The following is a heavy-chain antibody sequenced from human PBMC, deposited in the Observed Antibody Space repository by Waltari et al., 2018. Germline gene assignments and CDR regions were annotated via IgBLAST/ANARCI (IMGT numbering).Heavy chain of an antibody. D-gene: IGHD7-27*01. CDR2: INAGNGKI. J-gene: IGHJ3*02. CDR1: GYTFTTYA. Sequence: QVQLVQSGAEVKKPGASVKVSCKASGYTFTTYAMHWVRQAPGQSLEWMGWINAGNGKIRYPQRFQDRVSITRDPSANTAYMELSSLRSGDTAVYYCVRGWGKTLDSFDIWGRGTMVTVSS. CDR3: VRGWGKTLDSFDI. V-gene: IGHV1-3*01.